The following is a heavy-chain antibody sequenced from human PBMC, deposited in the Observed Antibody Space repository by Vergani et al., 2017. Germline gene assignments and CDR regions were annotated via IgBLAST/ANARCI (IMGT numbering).Heavy chain of an antibody. CDR1: GFTFNHYA. Sequence: EVQLLESGGDLVQPGGSLRLSCAASGFTFNHYAMNWVRQAPGKGLEWVSGISGSVGSTYYAGSVKGRFTIASDSSKNTLYLQMNSRSAGDTAVYYCAKANARNSGYDYLYYYHAMDVWGQGTTVTVSS. CDR2: ISGSVGST. D-gene: IGHD5-12*01. V-gene: IGHV3-23*01. J-gene: IGHJ6*02. CDR3: AKANARNSGYDYLYYYHAMDV.